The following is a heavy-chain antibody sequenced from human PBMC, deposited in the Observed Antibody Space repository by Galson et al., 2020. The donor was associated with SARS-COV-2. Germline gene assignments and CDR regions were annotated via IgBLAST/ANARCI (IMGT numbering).Heavy chain of an antibody. D-gene: IGHD3-9*01. CDR3: ARGGVLRYFDWLSIPPTFDY. CDR2: IYYSGST. V-gene: IGHV4-31*03. Sequence: SETLSLTCTVSGGSISSVGYYWSWIRQHPGKGLEWIGYIYYSGSTYYNPSLKSRVTISVDTSKNQFSLKLSSVTAADTAVYYCARGGVLRYFDWLSIPPTFDYWGQGTLVTVSS. J-gene: IGHJ4*02. CDR1: GGSISSVGYY.